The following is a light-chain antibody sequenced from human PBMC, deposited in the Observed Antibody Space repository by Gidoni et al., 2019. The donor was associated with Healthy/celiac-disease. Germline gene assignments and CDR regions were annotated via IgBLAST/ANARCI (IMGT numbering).Light chain of an antibody. CDR3: QQYGSPPFT. CDR1: QSVSNRF. V-gene: IGKV3-20*01. Sequence: EIVLTQSPGTLSLSPGERATLSCRASQSVSNRFLAWYQQKPGQAPRLLIYGASSRATGIPDRFSGSGSGTDFTLTISRLEPEDFAVYYCQQYGSPPFTFGPGTKVDIK. CDR2: GAS. J-gene: IGKJ3*01.